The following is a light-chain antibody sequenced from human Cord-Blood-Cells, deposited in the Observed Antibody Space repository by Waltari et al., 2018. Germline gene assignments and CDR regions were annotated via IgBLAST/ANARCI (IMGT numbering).Light chain of an antibody. CDR1: SSDVGGYNL. CDR2: EGS. J-gene: IGLJ1*01. V-gene: IGLV2-23*01. CDR3: CSYAGSSSFV. Sequence: QSALTQPASVSGSPGQSITISCTGTSSDVGGYNLVSWYQQHPGKAPKLMIYEGSKRPSGVSNRFSGSKSGNTASLTISGLQAEDDADYYCCSYAGSSSFVFGTGTKVTVL.